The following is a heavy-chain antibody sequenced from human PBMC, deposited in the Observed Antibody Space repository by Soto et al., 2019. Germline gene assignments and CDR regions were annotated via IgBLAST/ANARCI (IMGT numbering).Heavy chain of an antibody. CDR3: ARDPGRIVVVPAASYYGMDV. CDR1: GDSVPSNSAA. V-gene: IGHV6-1*01. J-gene: IGHJ6*02. D-gene: IGHD2-2*01. CDR2: TYYRSKWYN. Sequence: PSQSLSLTCVISGDSVPSNSAAWNWIRQSPSRGLEWLGRTYYRSKWYNDYAVSVKSRITINPDTSKNQFSLQLNSVTPEDTAVYYCARDPGRIVVVPAASYYGMDVWAQGTTVTVSS.